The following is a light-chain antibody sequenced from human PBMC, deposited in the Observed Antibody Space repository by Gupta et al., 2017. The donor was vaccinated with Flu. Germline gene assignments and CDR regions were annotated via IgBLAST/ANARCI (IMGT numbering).Light chain of an antibody. CDR3: QQYGSSPMYS. CDR1: QSVSSNY. V-gene: IGKV3-20*01. CDR2: GAS. J-gene: IGKJ2*03. Sequence: EIVLTQSPGTLSLSPGERATLSCRASQSVSSNYLAWYQQKPGQAPRLLFYGASSRATGVPDRFSGSGSGTDFTLTISRLEPEDFAVYYCQQYGSSPMYSFGQGTKLEIK.